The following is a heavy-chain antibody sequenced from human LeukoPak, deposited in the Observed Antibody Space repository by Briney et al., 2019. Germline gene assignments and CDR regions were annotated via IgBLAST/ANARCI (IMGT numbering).Heavy chain of an antibody. V-gene: IGHV3-9*01. Sequence: GGSLRLSCAASGFTFDDYAMHWVRQAPGKGLEWVSGISWNSGSIGYADSVKGRFTISRDNAKNSLYLQMNSLRAEDTALYYCAKDAYDSSGFDCWGQGTLVTVSS. CDR3: AKDAYDSSGFDC. J-gene: IGHJ4*02. CDR1: GFTFDDYA. CDR2: ISWNSGSI. D-gene: IGHD3-22*01.